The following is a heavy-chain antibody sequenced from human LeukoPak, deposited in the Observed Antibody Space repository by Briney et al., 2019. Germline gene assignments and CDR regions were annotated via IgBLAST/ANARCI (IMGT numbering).Heavy chain of an antibody. J-gene: IGHJ6*02. CDR1: GYTLTSYG. V-gene: IGHV1-18*01. Sequence: GASVKVSCKASGYTLTSYGISWVRQAPGQGLEWMGWISAYNGNTNYAQKLQGRVTMTTDTSTSTAYMELRSLRSDDTAVYYCARGRLRRDYYYGMDVWGQGTTVTVSS. CDR2: ISAYNGNT. CDR3: ARGRLRRDYYYGMDV. D-gene: IGHD4-17*01.